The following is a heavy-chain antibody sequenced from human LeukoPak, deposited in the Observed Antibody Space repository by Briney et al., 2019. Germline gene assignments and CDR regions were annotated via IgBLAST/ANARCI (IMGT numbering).Heavy chain of an antibody. J-gene: IGHJ4*02. CDR3: AKSYYYGSGSYYQPLLDY. Sequence: GGSLRLSCAASGFTFSSYSMNWVRQAPGKGLEWVSSISSSSSYIYYADSVKGRFTISRDNSKNTLYLQMNSLRAEDTAVYYCAKSYYYGSGSYYQPLLDYWGQGTLVTVSS. CDR2: ISSSSSYI. V-gene: IGHV3-21*01. D-gene: IGHD3-10*01. CDR1: GFTFSSYS.